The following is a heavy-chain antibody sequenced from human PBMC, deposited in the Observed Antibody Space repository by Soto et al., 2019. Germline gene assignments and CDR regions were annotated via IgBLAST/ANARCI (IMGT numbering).Heavy chain of an antibody. CDR3: AKFIVVVPAATIDDAFDI. CDR2: ISYDGSNK. D-gene: IGHD2-2*01. CDR1: GFTFSSYG. Sequence: PGGSLRLSCAASGFTFSSYGMHWVRQAPGKGLEWVAVISYDGSNKYYADSVKGRFTISRDNSKNTLYLQMNSLRAEDTAVYYCAKFIVVVPAATIDDAFDIWGQGTMVTVSS. V-gene: IGHV3-30*18. J-gene: IGHJ3*02.